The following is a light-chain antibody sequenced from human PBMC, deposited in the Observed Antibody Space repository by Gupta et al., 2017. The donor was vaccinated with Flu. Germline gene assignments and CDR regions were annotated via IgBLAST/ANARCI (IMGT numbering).Light chain of an antibody. CDR3: DSDDTQPRV. CDR2: IDGRGNY. CDR1: GHSSYG. V-gene: IGLV4-60*03. J-gene: IGLJ3*02. Sequence: GHSSYGSAWHQQQPGKAPRYLMKIDGRGNYIRWSGVPDRLAGSSSGADRYLTISHHQPDDEGDYYCDSDDTQPRVFGGRTKLTV.